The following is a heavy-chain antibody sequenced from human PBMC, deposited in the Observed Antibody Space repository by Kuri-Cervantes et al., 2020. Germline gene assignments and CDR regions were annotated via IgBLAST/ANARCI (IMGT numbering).Heavy chain of an antibody. Sequence: GESLKISCAASGFTVSGNYMSWVRQAPGKGLEWVSVIYSGGSTYYADSVKGRFTISRDNSKNTLYLQMNSLRAEDTAVYYCARDTRGNYYYGMDVWGQGTTVTVSS. V-gene: IGHV3-66*01. CDR2: IYSGGST. J-gene: IGHJ6*02. CDR3: ARDTRGNYYYGMDV. CDR1: GFTVSGNY.